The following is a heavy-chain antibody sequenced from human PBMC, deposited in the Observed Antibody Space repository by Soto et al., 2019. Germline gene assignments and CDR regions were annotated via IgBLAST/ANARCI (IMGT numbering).Heavy chain of an antibody. D-gene: IGHD3-10*01. CDR3: AKTVVRGVSYYYDYYGMDG. Sequence: GGTLRVSCAASGVPFISNAMSWVRQAPGKGLEWVSAISGSGGSTYYADSVKGRFTISRDNSKNTLYLQMNSLRAEDTAVYYCAKTVVRGVSYYYDYYGMDGWGQGTAVTV. J-gene: IGHJ6*02. V-gene: IGHV3-23*01. CDR2: ISGSGGST. CDR1: GVPFISNA.